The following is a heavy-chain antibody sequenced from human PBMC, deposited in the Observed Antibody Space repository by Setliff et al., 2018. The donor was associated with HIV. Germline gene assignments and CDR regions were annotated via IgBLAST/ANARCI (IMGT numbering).Heavy chain of an antibody. CDR2: IYFSGST. D-gene: IGHD3-9*01. CDR1: GASISSSSYF. CDR3: ARHPRHYNILTGYRYYYMDV. V-gene: IGHV4-39*01. Sequence: SQTLSLPCAVSGASISSSSYFWGWIRRPPGTGLDWIGSIYFSGSTYYNPSLESRVTISMDTSKNQFSLKLTSVTAADTAVYYCARHPRHYNILTGYRYYYMDVWGKGTTVTVSS. J-gene: IGHJ6*03.